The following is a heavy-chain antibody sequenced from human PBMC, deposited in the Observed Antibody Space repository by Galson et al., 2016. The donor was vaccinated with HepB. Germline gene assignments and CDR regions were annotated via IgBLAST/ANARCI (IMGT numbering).Heavy chain of an antibody. CDR2: ISYDKNNK. CDR3: AKDHDEKAWGTYRFIDY. Sequence: SLRLSCAASGFSFNSYGMHWVRQAPGKGLEWVAVISYDKNNKYYADSVRGRFTISRDNSKNTLYLQMNRLTTEDAAFYYCAKDHDEKAWGTYRFIDYWGQGSLVTVSS. J-gene: IGHJ4*02. V-gene: IGHV3-30*18. D-gene: IGHD3-16*02. CDR1: GFSFNSYG.